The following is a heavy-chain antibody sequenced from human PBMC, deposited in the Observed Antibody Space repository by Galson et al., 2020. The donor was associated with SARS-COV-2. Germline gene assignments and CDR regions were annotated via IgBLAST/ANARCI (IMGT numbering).Heavy chain of an antibody. Sequence: SETLSLTCTVSGGSISSGSYYWSWIRLPAGKGLEWIGRIFTSGSTKYNPSLKSRVTISEDTSKNQFSLKLSSVTAADTAVYYCARDRGYKWNDFKDVGALDIWGQGTMVTVSS. V-gene: IGHV4-61*02. CDR3: ARDRGYKWNDFKDVGALDI. D-gene: IGHD1-20*01. CDR2: IFTSGST. CDR1: GGSISSGSYY. J-gene: IGHJ3*02.